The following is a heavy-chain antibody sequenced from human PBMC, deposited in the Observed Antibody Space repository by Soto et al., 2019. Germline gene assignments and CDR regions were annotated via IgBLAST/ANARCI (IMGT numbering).Heavy chain of an antibody. CDR1: SSSA. V-gene: IGHV3-30-3*01. CDR2: ISYDGSNK. D-gene: IGHD6-25*01. CDR3: ESTEQSCGSYSDY. J-gene: IGHJ4*01. Sequence: SSSAVPVVLPAPGKGLEWVAVISYDGSNKYYADSVKGRFTISRDSSKNTLYLQMNSLRAEDAAVFYGESTEQSCGSYSDYRRHGPDVPVSS.